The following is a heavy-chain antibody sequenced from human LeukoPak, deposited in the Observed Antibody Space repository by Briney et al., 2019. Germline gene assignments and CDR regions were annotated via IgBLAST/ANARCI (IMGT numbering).Heavy chain of an antibody. Sequence: GGSLRLSCAASGFSVSSNYMSWARQAPGKGLEWVSIIYSAGGGGTTYYADSVKGRFAISRDNSKNTLNLQMNSLRGEDTAVYYCATKGDSGWFFDYWGQGTLVTVSS. J-gene: IGHJ4*02. CDR3: ATKGDSGWFFDY. CDR1: GFSVSSNY. D-gene: IGHD6-19*01. V-gene: IGHV3-53*01. CDR2: IYSAGGGGTT.